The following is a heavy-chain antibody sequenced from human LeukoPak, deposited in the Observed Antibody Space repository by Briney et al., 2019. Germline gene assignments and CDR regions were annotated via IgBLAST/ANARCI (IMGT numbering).Heavy chain of an antibody. J-gene: IGHJ4*02. D-gene: IGHD3-10*01. V-gene: IGHV1-18*01. CDR1: GYTFTSYG. CDR3: ARRGLDY. Sequence: ASVKVSCKASGYTFTSYGISWVRQAPGQGLEWMGWINNYNNNTNYVQKFQGRVTMTTDTSTNTAYMELRSLRSDDTAVYYCARRGLDYWGQGTLVTVSS. CDR2: INNYNNNT.